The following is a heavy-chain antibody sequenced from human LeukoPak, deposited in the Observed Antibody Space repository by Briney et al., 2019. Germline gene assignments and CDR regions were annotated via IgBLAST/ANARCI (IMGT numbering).Heavy chain of an antibody. Sequence: SETLSLICTVSGGSISNYYWSWIRRPPGKGLEWIGYIYYSGTTNYNPSLKSRVTISVDTSKNQFSLKPNSVTAADTAVYYCARGVYIAAAQYGYWGQGTLVTVSS. CDR2: IYYSGTT. CDR3: ARGVYIAAAQYGY. V-gene: IGHV4-59*01. CDR1: GGSISNYY. D-gene: IGHD6-13*01. J-gene: IGHJ4*02.